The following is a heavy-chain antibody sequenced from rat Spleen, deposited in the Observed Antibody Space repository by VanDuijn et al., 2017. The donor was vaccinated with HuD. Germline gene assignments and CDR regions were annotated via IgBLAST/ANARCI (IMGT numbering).Heavy chain of an antibody. CDR2: ISPSGGST. V-gene: IGHV5-27*01. Sequence: EVQLVESGGGLVQPGRSMKLSCAASGFTFSDYYMAWVRQAPTKGLEWVASISPSGGSTYYRDSVKGRFTISRDNAKSTLYLQMDSLRSEDTATYYCTTSPPYYGYTYYFDYWGQGVMVTVSS. CDR1: GFTFSDYY. J-gene: IGHJ2*01. CDR3: TTSPPYYGYTYYFDY. D-gene: IGHD1-9*01.